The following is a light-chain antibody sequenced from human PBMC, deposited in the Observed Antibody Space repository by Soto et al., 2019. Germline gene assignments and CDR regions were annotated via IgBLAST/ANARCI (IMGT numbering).Light chain of an antibody. V-gene: IGKV3-15*01. CDR2: AAS. Sequence: DIVLTQSPGTLSLSPGERATLSCRASQRVSNHFAWYQQKPGQAPRLLIYAASTRAAGVPVRFSGSWSETECTLTIRSLQSEDVALYYCHQYNNWPWTFGQGTKVDIK. CDR3: HQYNNWPWT. J-gene: IGKJ1*01. CDR1: QRVSNH.